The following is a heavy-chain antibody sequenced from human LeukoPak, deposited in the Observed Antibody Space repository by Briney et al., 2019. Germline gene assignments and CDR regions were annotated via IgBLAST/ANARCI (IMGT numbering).Heavy chain of an antibody. CDR3: ARDNRGMVTATFDY. CDR2: ISYDGSNK. J-gene: IGHJ4*02. V-gene: IGHV3-30*01. Sequence: GGSLTLSRAASGFTFSSYSMHWVRQAPGKGLAWVAVISYDGSNKYYADSVKGRFTISRDNSKNTMYLQMNSLRAEDTAVYYCARDNRGMVTATFDYWGQGTLVTVSS. D-gene: IGHD2-21*02. CDR1: GFTFSSYS.